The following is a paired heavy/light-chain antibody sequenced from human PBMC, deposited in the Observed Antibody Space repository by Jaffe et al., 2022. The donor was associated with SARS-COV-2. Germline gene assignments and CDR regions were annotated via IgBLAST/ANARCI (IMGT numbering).Heavy chain of an antibody. V-gene: IGHV2-5*01. CDR3: AKIGLYYDQEGWYFDL. J-gene: IGHJ2*01. CDR1: GFSLTTSGVG. CDR2: IYWSDDK. D-gene: IGHD3-22*01. Sequence: QITLKESGPTLVKPTQTLTLTCTFSGFSLTTSGVGVGWIRQPPGKALEWLAVIYWSDDKHYSPSLKNRLTITKDTSKSQVVLTMTNMDPVDTGTYYCAKIGLYYDQEGWYFDLWGRGTLVTVSS.
Light chain of an antibody. CDR1: RGSIASNY. Sequence: NFILTQPHSVSESPGKTVTISCTRSRGSIASNYVQWYQQRPGSPPTTVIYEDNQRPSGVPDRFSGSIDSSSNSASLTISGLKTEDEADYYCQSFDTSIHLVFGGGTKLTVL. CDR3: QSFDTSIHLV. J-gene: IGLJ2*01. CDR2: EDN. V-gene: IGLV6-57*01.